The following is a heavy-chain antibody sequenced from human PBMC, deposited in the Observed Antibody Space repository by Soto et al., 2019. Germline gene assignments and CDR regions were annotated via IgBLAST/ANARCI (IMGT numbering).Heavy chain of an antibody. CDR1: GFTFSSYG. J-gene: IGHJ4*02. V-gene: IGHV3-33*01. D-gene: IGHD6-13*01. CDR3: ARDGAWGAAAEDYYFDY. CDR2: IWYDGSNK. Sequence: QVQLVESGGGVVQPGRFLRLSCAASGFTFSSYGMHWVRQAPGKGLEWVAVIWYDGSNKYYADSVKGRFTISRDNSKTTLYLQMNSLRAEDTAVYYCARDGAWGAAAEDYYFDYWGQGTLVTVSS.